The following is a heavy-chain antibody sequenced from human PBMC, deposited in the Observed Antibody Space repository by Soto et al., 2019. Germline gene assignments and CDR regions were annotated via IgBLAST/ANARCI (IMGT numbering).Heavy chain of an antibody. CDR2: IDPGDSST. CDR1: GYIFANYW. J-gene: IGHJ6*02. D-gene: IGHD3-9*01. Sequence: GESLKISCNGSGYIFANYWISWVRQMPGKGLEWMGRIDPGDSSTNYSPSFQGHVTISGDKSIATAYLQWSSLRSDDTAVYYCARVNFDWSASNYYYYGMDVWGQGTTVTVSS. CDR3: ARVNFDWSASNYYYYGMDV. V-gene: IGHV5-10-1*01.